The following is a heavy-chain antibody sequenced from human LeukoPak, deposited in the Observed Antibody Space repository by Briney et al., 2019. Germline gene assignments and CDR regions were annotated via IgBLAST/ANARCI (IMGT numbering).Heavy chain of an antibody. Sequence: GGSLRLSCTASGFTFSTYWMSCVREAPGKGLEWVANIKQDGSEKYSVDSVKGRVTISRDNAKNSLYLQMNSLRAEDTAGYYFAKGGEGELRLLDYWGQGTLVTVSS. CDR3: AKGGEGELRLLDY. CDR2: IKQDGSEK. J-gene: IGHJ4*02. V-gene: IGHV3-7*01. D-gene: IGHD1-26*01. CDR1: GFTFSTYW.